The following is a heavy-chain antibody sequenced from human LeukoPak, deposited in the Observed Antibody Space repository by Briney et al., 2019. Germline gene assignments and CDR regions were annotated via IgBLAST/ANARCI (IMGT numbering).Heavy chain of an antibody. CDR3: AGETGDIVLMVYDNWFDP. CDR2: IKQDGSEK. D-gene: IGHD2-8*01. J-gene: IGHJ5*02. Sequence: QPGGSLRLSCAASGFTFSSYWMSWVRQAPGKGLEWVANIKQDGSEKYYVDSVKGRFTISRDNAKNSLYLQMNSLRAEDTAVYYCAGETGDIVLMVYDNWFDPWGQGTLVTVSS. CDR1: GFTFSSYW. V-gene: IGHV3-7*01.